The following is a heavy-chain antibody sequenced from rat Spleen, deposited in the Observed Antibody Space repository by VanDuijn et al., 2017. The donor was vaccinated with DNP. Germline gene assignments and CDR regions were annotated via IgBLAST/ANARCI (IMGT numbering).Heavy chain of an antibody. CDR2: VQSDGNT. J-gene: IGHJ4*01. CDR3: SRYGGYSALDA. CDR1: GFSLTNYH. D-gene: IGHD1-11*01. Sequence: QVQLKESGPGLVQPSQTLSLTCTVSGFSLTNYHVDWVRQPPGKGLEWMGRVQSDGNTDYNSALKSRLSISRDTSKSQVFLKMNSLQTEDTAIYYCSRYGGYSALDAWGQGTSVTVSS. V-gene: IGHV2-27*01.